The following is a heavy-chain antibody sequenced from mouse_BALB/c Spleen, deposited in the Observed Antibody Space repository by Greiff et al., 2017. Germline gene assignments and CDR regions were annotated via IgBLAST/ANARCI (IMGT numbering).Heavy chain of an antibody. CDR3: VRGRGNYYFDY. D-gene: IGHD2-1*01. Sequence: VKLMESGPGLVAPSQSLSITCTVSGFSLTSYDISWIRQPPGKGLEWLGVIWTGGGTNYNSAFMSRLSISKDNSKSQVFLKMNSLQTDDTAIYYCVRGRGNYYFDYWGQGTTLTVSS. CDR1: GFSLTSYD. V-gene: IGHV2-9-2*01. J-gene: IGHJ2*01. CDR2: IWTGGGT.